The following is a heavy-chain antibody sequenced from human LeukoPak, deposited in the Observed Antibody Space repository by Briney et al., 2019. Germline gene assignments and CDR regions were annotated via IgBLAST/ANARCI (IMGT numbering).Heavy chain of an antibody. D-gene: IGHD3-10*01. Sequence: SETLSLTCAVYGGSFSGYYWSWIRQPPGKGLEWIGEINHSGSTNYNPSLKSRVTISVDTSKNQFSPKLSSVTAADTAVYYCARGLTYYYGSGSPRRFDPWGQGTLVTVSS. V-gene: IGHV4-34*01. CDR1: GGSFSGYY. CDR3: ARGLTYYYGSGSPRRFDP. J-gene: IGHJ5*02. CDR2: INHSGST.